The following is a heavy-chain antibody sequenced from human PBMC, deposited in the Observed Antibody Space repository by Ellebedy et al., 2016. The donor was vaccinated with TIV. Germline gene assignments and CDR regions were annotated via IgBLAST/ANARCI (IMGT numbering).Heavy chain of an antibody. CDR1: GFNFRPSW. J-gene: IGHJ4*02. CDR2: IHEDERER. V-gene: IGHV3-7*01. Sequence: PGGSLRLSCLTSGFNFRPSWLRWVRQAPATGLEWVANIHEDERERYYVDSIKGRFTISRDNHKNTLYLQINSLRVEDTATYYCSVRPLAPDYVDHWGQGTLVTVSS. D-gene: IGHD3-3*02. CDR3: SVRPLAPDYVDH.